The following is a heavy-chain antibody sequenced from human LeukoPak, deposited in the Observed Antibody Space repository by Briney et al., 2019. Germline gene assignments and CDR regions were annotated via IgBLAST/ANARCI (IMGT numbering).Heavy chain of an antibody. D-gene: IGHD3/OR15-3a*01. CDR1: GFTFSSYS. J-gene: IGHJ4*02. CDR2: ISSSSSYI. V-gene: IGHV3-21*01. Sequence: GGSLRLSCAASGFTFSSYSMNWVRQAPGKGVEWVSSISSSSSYIYYADSVKGRFTISRDDSKNSLYLQMNSLRAEDTAVYYCAREDFRSHFDYWGQGTLVTVSS. CDR3: AREDFRSHFDY.